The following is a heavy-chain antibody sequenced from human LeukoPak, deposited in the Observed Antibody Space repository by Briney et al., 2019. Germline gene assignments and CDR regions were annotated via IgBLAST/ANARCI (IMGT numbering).Heavy chain of an antibody. Sequence: GRSLRLSCAASGFTFSNYGMHWVRQAPGKGLEWVALIWYDGSNKYYADSVKGRFTISRDNSKDTLYLQMNSLRAEDTAVYYCAGSYYNVFDYWGQGTLVTVSS. J-gene: IGHJ4*02. CDR1: GFTFSNYG. V-gene: IGHV3-33*01. CDR3: AGSYYNVFDY. CDR2: IWYDGSNK. D-gene: IGHD3-10*01.